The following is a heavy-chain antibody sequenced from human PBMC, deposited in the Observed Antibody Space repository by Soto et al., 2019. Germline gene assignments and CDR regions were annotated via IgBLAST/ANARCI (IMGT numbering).Heavy chain of an antibody. V-gene: IGHV4-30-4*01. J-gene: IGHJ4*02. D-gene: IGHD3-22*01. CDR3: ARAKLHYYDSSGYPLFDY. CDR1: GGSISSGDYY. Sequence: LSLTCTVSGGSISSGDYYWSWIRQPPGKGLEWIGYIYYSGSTYYNPSLKSRVTISVDTSKNQFSLKLSSVTAADTAVYYCARAKLHYYDSSGYPLFDYWGQGTLVTVSS. CDR2: IYYSGST.